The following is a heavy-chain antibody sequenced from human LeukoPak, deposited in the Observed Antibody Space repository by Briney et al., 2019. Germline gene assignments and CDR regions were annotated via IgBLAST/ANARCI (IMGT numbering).Heavy chain of an antibody. CDR2: INPSGGST. V-gene: IGHV1-46*01. J-gene: IGHJ4*02. CDR3: ARDFRATYYDFWSGYLYYFDY. Sequence: ASVKVSCKVSGYTLTELSMHWVRQAPGQGLEWMGIINPSGGSTSYAQKFQGRVTMTRDTSTSTVYMELSSLRSEDTAVYYCARDFRATYYDFWSGYLYYFDYWGQGTLVTVSS. D-gene: IGHD3-3*01. CDR1: GYTLTELS.